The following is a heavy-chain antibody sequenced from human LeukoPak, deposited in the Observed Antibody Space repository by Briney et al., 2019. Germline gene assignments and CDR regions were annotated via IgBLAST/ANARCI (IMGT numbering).Heavy chain of an antibody. V-gene: IGHV4-31*01. CDR2: IYYSGST. CDR1: GGSISSGGYY. J-gene: IGHJ3*02. D-gene: IGHD3-22*01. CDR3: ATHSSGSYDAFDI. Sequence: SETLSLTCTVSGGSISSGGYYWSWIRQHPGKGLEWIGYIYYSGSTYYNPSLKSQVTISVDTSKNQFSLKLSSVTAADTAVYYCATHSSGSYDAFDIWGQGTMVTVSS.